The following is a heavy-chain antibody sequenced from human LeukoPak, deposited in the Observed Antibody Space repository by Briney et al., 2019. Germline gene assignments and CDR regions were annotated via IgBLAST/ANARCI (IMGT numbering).Heavy chain of an antibody. Sequence: KASETLSRTCSVSGGSISSSTYYWGWIRQPPGKGLEWIGTIYYSGSTYYNPSLKGRLTMSVDTSKNQFSLNLSSVTAADTAVYYCARRTTWAFDYWGQGTLVTVSS. J-gene: IGHJ4*02. D-gene: IGHD1-14*01. CDR3: ARRTTWAFDY. CDR2: IYYSGST. V-gene: IGHV4-39*01. CDR1: GGSISSSTYY.